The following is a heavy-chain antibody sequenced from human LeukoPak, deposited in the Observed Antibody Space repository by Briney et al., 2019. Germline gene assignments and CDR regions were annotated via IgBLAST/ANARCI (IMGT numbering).Heavy chain of an antibody. V-gene: IGHV4-61*01. CDR3: ARGLQSWFDP. J-gene: IGHJ5*02. CDR1: GGSVSSGSYY. CDR2: IYYSGST. Sequence: SDTLSLTCTVSGGSVSSGSYYCSWVRQPPGKGLEWIGYIYYSGSTNYNPSLKSRVTISVDTSKNQFSLKLSSVTAADTAVYYCARGLQSWFDPWGQGTLVTVSS.